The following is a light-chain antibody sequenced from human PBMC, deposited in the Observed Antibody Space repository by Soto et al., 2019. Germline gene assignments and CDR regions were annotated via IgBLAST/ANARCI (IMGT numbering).Light chain of an antibody. CDR3: QQYVSWT. V-gene: IGKV3-20*01. CDR1: QSISSNY. J-gene: IGKJ1*01. CDR2: GAS. Sequence: EIVLTQSPGTLSVSPGERATLSCRASQSISSNYLAWYQQKPGQAPRILIYGASSRATGIPDRFSGSGSGTDFTLTISRLEPVDSAIYYCQQYVSWTFGQGTKVEIK.